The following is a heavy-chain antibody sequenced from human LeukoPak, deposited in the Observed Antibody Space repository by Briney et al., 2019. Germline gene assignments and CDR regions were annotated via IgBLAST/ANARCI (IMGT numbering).Heavy chain of an antibody. D-gene: IGHD3-16*02. Sequence: SETLSLTCTVSGGSISSGDYYWSWIRQPPGKGLEWIGYIYYSGSTNYNPSLKSRVAISVDTSKNQFSLKLSSVTAADTAVYYCARVNYDYVWGSYPSGNYFDYWGQGTLVTVSS. V-gene: IGHV4-61*08. CDR2: IYYSGST. CDR1: GGSISSGDYY. CDR3: ARVNYDYVWGSYPSGNYFDY. J-gene: IGHJ4*02.